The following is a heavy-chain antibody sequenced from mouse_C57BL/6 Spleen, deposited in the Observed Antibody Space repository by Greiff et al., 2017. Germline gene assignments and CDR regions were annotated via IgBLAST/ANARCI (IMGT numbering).Heavy chain of an antibody. D-gene: IGHD1-1*01. CDR1: GFNIKDYY. Sequence: DVKLVESGAELVRPGASVKLSCTASGFNIKDYYMHWVKQRPEQGLEWIGRIDPEDGDTEYAPKFQGKATMTADTSSNTAYLQLSSLTSEDTAVYYCTTGYYGSSAWFAYWGQGTLVTVSA. CDR3: TTGYYGSSAWFAY. J-gene: IGHJ3*01. CDR2: IDPEDGDT. V-gene: IGHV14-1*01.